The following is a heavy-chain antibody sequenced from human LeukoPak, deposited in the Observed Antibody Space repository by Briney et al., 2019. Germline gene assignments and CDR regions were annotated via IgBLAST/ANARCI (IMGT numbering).Heavy chain of an antibody. CDR1: GGSVSTTTSY. D-gene: IGHD3-3*01. CDR2: VHYTGST. V-gene: IGHV4-39*07. CDR3: ARVGPSITVFGVVPRYMDV. Sequence: KPSETLSLTCTVSGGSVSTTTSYWDWIRRPPGKGLEWIGSVHYTGSTCYNLSPKSRVTISVDTSENQFSLKLSSVTAADTAVYYCARVGPSITVFGVVPRYMDVWGKGTTVTVSS. J-gene: IGHJ6*03.